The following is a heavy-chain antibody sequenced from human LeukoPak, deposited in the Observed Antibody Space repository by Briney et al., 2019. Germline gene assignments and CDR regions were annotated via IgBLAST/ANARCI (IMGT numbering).Heavy chain of an antibody. CDR2: ISAYNGNT. CDR3: ARVYGYGDYYYYYGMDV. V-gene: IGHV1-18*01. J-gene: IGHJ6*02. D-gene: IGHD5-18*01. CDR1: GYTFTSYG. Sequence: ASVKVSCKASGYTFTSYGISWVRQAPGQGLEWMGWISAYNGNTNYAQKLQGRVTMTTDTSTSTAYMELRSLRSDDTAVYYCARVYGYGDYYYYYGMDVWGQGTTVTVSS.